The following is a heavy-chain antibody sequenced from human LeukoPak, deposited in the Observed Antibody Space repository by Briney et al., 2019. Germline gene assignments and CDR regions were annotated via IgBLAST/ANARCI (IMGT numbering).Heavy chain of an antibody. V-gene: IGHV3-23*01. J-gene: IGHJ4*02. D-gene: IGHD6-19*01. CDR3: AASPSPMSSGWFYY. CDR2: ISGSGGST. Sequence: PRGSLRLSCAASGFTFSSYAMSWVRQAPGKGLEWVSAISGSGGSTYYADSVKGRFTISRDNSKNTLYLQMNSLRAEDTAVYYCAASPSPMSSGWFYYWGQGTLVTVSS. CDR1: GFTFSSYA.